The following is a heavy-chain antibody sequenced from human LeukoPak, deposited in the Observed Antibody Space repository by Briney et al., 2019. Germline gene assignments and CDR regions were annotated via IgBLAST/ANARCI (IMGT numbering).Heavy chain of an antibody. Sequence: GGSLRLSCAASGFTFSSYGMHWVRQAAGKGLEWVAVISHNGGAEYYRDSVKGRFSISRDNSNNMMYLQMNSLRVEDSAVYYCAKDWGSSDWYNWFDPWGQGTLVTVSS. J-gene: IGHJ5*02. V-gene: IGHV3-30*18. CDR3: AKDWGSSDWYNWFDP. CDR1: GFTFSSYG. CDR2: ISHNGGAE. D-gene: IGHD6-19*01.